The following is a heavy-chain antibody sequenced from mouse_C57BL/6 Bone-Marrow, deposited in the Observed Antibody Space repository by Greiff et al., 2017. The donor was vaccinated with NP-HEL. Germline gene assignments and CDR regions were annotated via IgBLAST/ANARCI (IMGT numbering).Heavy chain of an antibody. Sequence: VQLQQPGTELVKPGASVKLSCKASGYTFTSYWMHWVKQRPGQGLEWIGNINPSNGGTNYNEKFKSKATLTVDKSSSTAYMQLSSLTSEDSAVYYCARGAKGITTPRYYFDYWGQGTTLTVSS. D-gene: IGHD1-1*01. CDR3: ARGAKGITTPRYYFDY. CDR2: INPSNGGT. CDR1: GYTFTSYW. J-gene: IGHJ2*01. V-gene: IGHV1-53*01.